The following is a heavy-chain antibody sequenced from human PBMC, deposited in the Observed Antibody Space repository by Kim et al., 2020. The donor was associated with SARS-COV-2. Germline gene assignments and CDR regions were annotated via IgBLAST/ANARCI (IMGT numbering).Heavy chain of an antibody. CDR3: ARTNDPTVKFDY. CDR2: T. D-gene: IGHD4-17*01. Sequence: TNYNSSLRSRVTISVDTSKNQVYLRLTAVTAADTAVYYCARTNDPTVKFDYWGQGTLVTVSS. V-gene: IGHV4-4*09. J-gene: IGHJ4*02.